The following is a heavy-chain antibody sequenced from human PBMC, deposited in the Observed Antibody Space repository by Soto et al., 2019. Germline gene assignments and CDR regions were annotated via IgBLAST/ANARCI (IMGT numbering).Heavy chain of an antibody. J-gene: IGHJ3*02. CDR1: GDSVSSNSAA. CDR3: ARDPPTGDGDIGAFDI. Sequence: LLTQSQTLSLTCAISGDSVSSNSAAWNWIRQSPSRGLEWLGRTYYRSKWYNDYAVSVKSRITINPDTSKNQFSLQLNSVTPEDTAVYYCARDPPTGDGDIGAFDIWGQGTMVTVSS. V-gene: IGHV6-1*01. D-gene: IGHD7-27*01. CDR2: TYYRSKWYN.